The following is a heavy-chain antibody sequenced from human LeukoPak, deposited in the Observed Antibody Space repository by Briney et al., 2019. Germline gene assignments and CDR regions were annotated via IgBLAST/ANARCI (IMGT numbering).Heavy chain of an antibody. V-gene: IGHV4-39*07. Sequence: SETLSLTCTVSGGSISSSSYYWGWIRQPPGKGLEWIGSIYYSGSPYYNPSLKSRVTISVDTSKNQFSLKLSSVTAADTAVYYCARASAAARPYYFDSWGQGTLVTVSS. CDR1: GGSISSSSYY. CDR3: ARASAAARPYYFDS. J-gene: IGHJ4*02. CDR2: IYYSGSP. D-gene: IGHD6-6*01.